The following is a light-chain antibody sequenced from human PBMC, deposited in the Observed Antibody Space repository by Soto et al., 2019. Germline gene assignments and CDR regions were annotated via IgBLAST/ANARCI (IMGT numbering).Light chain of an antibody. V-gene: IGKV1-5*03. CDR3: QQYNSYPWT. CDR2: KAS. CDR1: QSISSW. Sequence: DVRMTQSPSTLSASVGDRVTITCRASQSISSWLAWYQQKPGKAPKLLIYKASTLESGVPSNFSGSGSGTEFTLTISSLQPEDCATYYCQQYNSYPWTFVQGTKVDIK. J-gene: IGKJ1*01.